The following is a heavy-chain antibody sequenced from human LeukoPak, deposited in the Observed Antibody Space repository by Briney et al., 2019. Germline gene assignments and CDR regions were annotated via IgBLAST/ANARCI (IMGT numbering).Heavy chain of an antibody. Sequence: PSETLSLTCTVSGGSISSSSYYWGWIRQPPGQGLEWIGSIYYSRSTNYNPSLKSRVTISVDTSKNQFSLKVSSVTAADTAVYYCARTVTSDWFDPWGQGTLVTVSS. CDR2: IYYSRST. CDR1: GGSISSSSYY. J-gene: IGHJ5*02. CDR3: ARTVTSDWFDP. D-gene: IGHD4-11*01. V-gene: IGHV4-39*07.